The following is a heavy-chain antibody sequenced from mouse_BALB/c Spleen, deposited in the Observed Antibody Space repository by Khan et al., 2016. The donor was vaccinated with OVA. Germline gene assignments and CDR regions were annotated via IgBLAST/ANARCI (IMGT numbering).Heavy chain of an antibody. CDR2: INPKNGGT. D-gene: IGHD3-3*01. J-gene: IGHJ4*01. CDR3: TRDAGHY. V-gene: IGHV1-18*01. CDR1: GYTFPEYT. Sequence: VRLQQSGPELVKPGASVKISCKTSGYTFPEYTVHWVMQSFGKSLDWIGVINPKNGGTAYTQKFKGKATLTGDKSSSTAYMEFRSLTSEDSAVYSCTRDAGHYWGQGTSVTVAS.